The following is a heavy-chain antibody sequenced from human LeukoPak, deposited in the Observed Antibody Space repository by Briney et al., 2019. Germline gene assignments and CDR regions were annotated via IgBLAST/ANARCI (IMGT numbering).Heavy chain of an antibody. J-gene: IGHJ5*02. CDR2: ISPDSGDT. D-gene: IGHD5/OR15-5a*01. CDR3: AALGSTMKEGTDP. V-gene: IGHV1-2*02. Sequence: GASVKVACKASGYFFTGYHVQWMRQAPGQGLQWLGRISPDSGDTIYGQSFQGRVTLTRDRSSRTAYLELKWLTSADTAVYYCAALGSTMKEGTDPWGQGTPVTVSS. CDR1: GYFFTGYH.